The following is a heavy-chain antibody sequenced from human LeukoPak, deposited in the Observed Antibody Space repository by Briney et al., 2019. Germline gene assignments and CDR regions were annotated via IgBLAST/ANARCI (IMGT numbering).Heavy chain of an antibody. CDR1: GFIFNTYA. CDR3: AKDRISYTTSPGELSH. V-gene: IGHV3-23*01. Sequence: PGGSLRLSCAASGFIFNTYAMSWVRQAPGQGLEWVSTIRGSGESTHYADSVQGRFTISRDNSLYTVYLQMDSLRGDDTAVYYCAKDRISYTTSPGELSHWGQGTLVTVSS. J-gene: IGHJ4*02. CDR2: IRGSGEST. D-gene: IGHD3-10*01.